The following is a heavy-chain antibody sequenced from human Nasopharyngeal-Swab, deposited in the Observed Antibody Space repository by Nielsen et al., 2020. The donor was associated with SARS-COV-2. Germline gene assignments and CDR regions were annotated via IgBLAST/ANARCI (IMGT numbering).Heavy chain of an antibody. Sequence: ASVNVSCKASGYTFTSYGISWVRQAPGQGLEWMGWISAYNGNTNYAQKLQGRVTMTTDTSTSTAYMELRSLRSDDTAVYYCARDLIAMTTVTTGGDYWGQGTLVTVSS. V-gene: IGHV1-18*01. J-gene: IGHJ4*02. CDR1: GYTFTSYG. D-gene: IGHD4-17*01. CDR2: ISAYNGNT. CDR3: ARDLIAMTTVTTGGDY.